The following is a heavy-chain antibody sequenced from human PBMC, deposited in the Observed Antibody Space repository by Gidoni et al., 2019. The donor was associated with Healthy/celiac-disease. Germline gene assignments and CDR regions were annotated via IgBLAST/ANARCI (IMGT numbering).Heavy chain of an antibody. CDR1: GFTVSSYG. CDR2: ISYDGSNK. D-gene: IGHD3-3*01. CDR3: AKDAFWSGHSRNRLYYYGMDV. V-gene: IGHV3-30*18. J-gene: IGHJ6*02. Sequence: QVQLVESGGGVVQPGRSLRLSCAASGFTVSSYGMHWVRQAPGKGLEWVAVISYDGSNKYYADSVKGRFTISRDNSKNTLYLQMNSLRAEDTAVYYCAKDAFWSGHSRNRLYYYGMDVWGQGTTVTVSS.